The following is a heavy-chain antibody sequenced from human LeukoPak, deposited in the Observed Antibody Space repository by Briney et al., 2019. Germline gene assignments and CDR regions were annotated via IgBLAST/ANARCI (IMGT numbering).Heavy chain of an antibody. CDR3: ARDHWNYHAFDY. D-gene: IGHD1-7*01. J-gene: IGHJ4*02. V-gene: IGHV3-53*01. CDR1: GFLVSDNY. CDR2: LYTVGST. Sequence: PGGSLKLFCSAPGFLVSDNYMHWLRQGPREGPEWVSVLYTVGSTYYADSGKGRFTVSRDNSKNTLYLQMNSLRVEDTAVYYCARDHWNYHAFDYWGQGTLVTVSS.